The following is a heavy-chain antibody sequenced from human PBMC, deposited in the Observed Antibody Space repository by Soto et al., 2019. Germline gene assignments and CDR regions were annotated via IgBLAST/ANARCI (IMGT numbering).Heavy chain of an antibody. J-gene: IGHJ4*02. CDR3: ARGGKQWLVRGYYFDY. Sequence: PSETLSLTCAVYGGSFSGYYWSWIRQPPGKGLEWIGEINHSGSTNYNPSLKSRVTISVDTSKNQFSLKLSSVTAADTAVYYCARGGKQWLVRGYYFDYWGQGTLVTVSS. CDR1: GGSFSGYY. CDR2: INHSGST. D-gene: IGHD6-19*01. V-gene: IGHV4-34*01.